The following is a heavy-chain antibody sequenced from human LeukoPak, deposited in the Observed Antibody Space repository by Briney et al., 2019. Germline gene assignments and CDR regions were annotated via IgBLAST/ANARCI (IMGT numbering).Heavy chain of an antibody. V-gene: IGHV3-30*02. D-gene: IGHD3-16*01. CDR2: IRYDGSNK. Sequence: GGSLRLSCAASGFTFSSYGMHWVRQAPGKGLEWVAFIRYDGSNKYYADSVKGRFTISRDNSKNTLYLQMNSLRAEDTAVYYCAKIYYDYVWGSFVDPWGQGTLVTVSS. CDR1: GFTFSSYG. J-gene: IGHJ5*02. CDR3: AKIYYDYVWGSFVDP.